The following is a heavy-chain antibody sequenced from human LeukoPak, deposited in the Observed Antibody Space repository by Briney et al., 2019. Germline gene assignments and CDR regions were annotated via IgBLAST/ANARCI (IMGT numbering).Heavy chain of an antibody. J-gene: IGHJ4*02. CDR2: IYYSGST. CDR1: GGPFSGYY. Sequence: SETLSLTCAVYGGPFSGYYWSWIRQPPGKGLEWIGYIYYSGSTNYNPSLKSRVTISVDTSKNQFSLKLSSVTAADTAVYYCARDLGSLFDYWGQGTLVTVSS. V-gene: IGHV4-59*01. D-gene: IGHD1-26*01. CDR3: ARDLGSLFDY.